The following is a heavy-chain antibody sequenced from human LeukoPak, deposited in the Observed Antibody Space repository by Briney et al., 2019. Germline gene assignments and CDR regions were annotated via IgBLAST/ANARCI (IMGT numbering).Heavy chain of an antibody. J-gene: IGHJ4*02. CDR1: GFTVSSNY. Sequence: GGSLRLSCAASGFTVSSNYMSWVRQAPGKGLEWVSVIYSGGSTYYADSVKGRFTISRDNSKNTLYLQMNSLRAEDTAVYYCARDAGYRYGHFDYWGQGTLVTVSS. D-gene: IGHD5-18*01. CDR3: ARDAGYRYGHFDY. V-gene: IGHV3-66*01. CDR2: IYSGGST.